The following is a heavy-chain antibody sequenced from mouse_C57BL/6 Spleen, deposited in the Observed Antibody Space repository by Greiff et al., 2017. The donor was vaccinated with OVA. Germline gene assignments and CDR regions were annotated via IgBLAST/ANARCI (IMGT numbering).Heavy chain of an antibody. CDR3: AQYYWFAY. Sequence: VQLKESGPELVKPGASVKMSCKASGYTFTDYNMHWVKQSHGKSLEWIGYINPNNGGTSYNQKFKGKATLTVNKSSSTAYMELRSLTSEDSAVYYCAQYYWFAYWGQGTLVTVSA. V-gene: IGHV1-22*01. CDR2: INPNNGGT. D-gene: IGHD1-1*01. J-gene: IGHJ3*01. CDR1: GYTFTDYN.